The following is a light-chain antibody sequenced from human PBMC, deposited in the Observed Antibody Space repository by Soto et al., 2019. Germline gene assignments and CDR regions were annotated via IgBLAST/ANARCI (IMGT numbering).Light chain of an antibody. Sequence: EIMLTQSPATLSLSPGERATLSCRASQSVSSYVAWYQQKPGQAPRLLIYDASNRATGIPARFSGSGSGTDFTLTISRLEPADFAVYYCQQRSNWPLTFGGGTKVAIK. CDR2: DAS. CDR3: QQRSNWPLT. V-gene: IGKV3-11*01. J-gene: IGKJ4*01. CDR1: QSVSSY.